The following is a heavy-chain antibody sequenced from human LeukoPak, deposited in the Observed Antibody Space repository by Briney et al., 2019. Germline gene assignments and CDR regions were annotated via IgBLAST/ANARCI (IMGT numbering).Heavy chain of an antibody. V-gene: IGHV3-30*02. D-gene: IGHD2-2*01. CDR1: GFTFSSYG. Sequence: GGSLRLSCAASGFTFSSYGMSWVRQAPGKGLEWVAFIRNDGSNKYSADSVKGRFTISRDNSKNTLYLQMNSLRAEDTALYYCANWGQYCSSTSCLSAFDIWGQGTMVTVSS. CDR2: IRNDGSNK. J-gene: IGHJ3*02. CDR3: ANWGQYCSSTSCLSAFDI.